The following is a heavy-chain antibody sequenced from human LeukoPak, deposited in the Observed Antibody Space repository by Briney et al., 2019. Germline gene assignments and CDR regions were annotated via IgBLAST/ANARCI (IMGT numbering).Heavy chain of an antibody. J-gene: IGHJ4*02. CDR2: IYHSGST. D-gene: IGHD1-26*01. CDR3: ARGPEVGATTY. V-gene: IGHV4-39*07. Sequence: SETLSLTCTVSGGSINSSYYYWGWIRQPPGKGLEWIGSIYHSGSTYYNPSLKSRVTISVDTSKNQFSLKLSSVTAADTAVYYCARGPEVGATTYWGQGTLVTVSS. CDR1: GGSINSSYYY.